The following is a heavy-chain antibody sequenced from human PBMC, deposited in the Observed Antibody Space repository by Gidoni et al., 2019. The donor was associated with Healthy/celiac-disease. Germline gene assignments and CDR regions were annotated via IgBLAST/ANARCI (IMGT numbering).Heavy chain of an antibody. D-gene: IGHD2-2*01. Sequence: QVQLVESGGGVVQPGRYLRLSCAASGLTFSSYGMHWGRQAPGKGLEWVAVISYDGSNKYYADAGKGRFTSSRDNSKNTLYLQMNSLRAEDTAVYYCAKDTEDIVVVPAAIGYFDYWGQGTLVTVSS. CDR1: GLTFSSYG. CDR3: AKDTEDIVVVPAAIGYFDY. J-gene: IGHJ4*02. V-gene: IGHV3-30*18. CDR2: ISYDGSNK.